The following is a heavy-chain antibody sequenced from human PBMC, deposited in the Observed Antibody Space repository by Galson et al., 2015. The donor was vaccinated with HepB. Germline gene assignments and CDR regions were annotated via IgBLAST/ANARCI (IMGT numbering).Heavy chain of an antibody. CDR3: ARQPIQLTYGMDV. J-gene: IGHJ6*02. Sequence: QSGAEVKKPGESLQISCKGSGYSFTTYWIGWVRQMPGKGLEWMGIIYPGDSDTRYSPSFQGQVTISADKSISTAYLQWSSLKASDTAMYYCARQPIQLTYGMDVWGQGTTVTVSS. V-gene: IGHV5-51*01. D-gene: IGHD5-18*01. CDR2: IYPGDSDT. CDR1: GYSFTTYW.